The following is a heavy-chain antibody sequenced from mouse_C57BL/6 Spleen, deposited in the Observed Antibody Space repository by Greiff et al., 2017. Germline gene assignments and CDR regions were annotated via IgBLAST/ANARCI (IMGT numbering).Heavy chain of an antibody. CDR3: ARGDDYDDGIDY. V-gene: IGHV5-17*01. J-gene: IGHJ2*01. CDR1: GFTFSDYG. CDR2: ISSGSSTI. Sequence: DVKLVESGGGLVKPGGSLKLSCAASGFTFSDYGMHWVRQAPEKGLEWVAYISSGSSTIYYADTVKGRFTISRDNAKNTLFLQMTSLRSEDTAMYYCARGDDYDDGIDYWGQGTTLTVSS. D-gene: IGHD2-4*01.